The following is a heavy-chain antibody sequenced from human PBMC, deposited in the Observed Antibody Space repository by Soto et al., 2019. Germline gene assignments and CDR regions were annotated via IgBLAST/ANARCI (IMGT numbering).Heavy chain of an antibody. CDR3: TRWAARSGNDHFDY. CDR2: IRSKAYGGTT. Sequence: GGSLRLSCTVSGFTFGDYAMSWFRPAPGKGLEWVGFIRSKAYGGTTEYAASVKGRFTISRDDSKSIAYLQMNSLKTEDTAVYYWTRWAARSGNDHFDYWGQGTLVTVSS. D-gene: IGHD2-15*01. V-gene: IGHV3-49*03. CDR1: GFTFGDYA. J-gene: IGHJ4*02.